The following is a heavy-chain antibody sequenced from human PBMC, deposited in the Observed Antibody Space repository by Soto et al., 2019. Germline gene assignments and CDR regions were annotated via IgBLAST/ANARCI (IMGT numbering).Heavy chain of an antibody. CDR2: IWYDGSNK. D-gene: IGHD5-12*01. Sequence: GGSLRLSCAASGFTFSSYGMHWVRQAQGKGLEWVAVIWYDGSNKYYADSVKGRSTISRDNSKNTLYLQMNSLRAEDTSVYYCARGSEGGRWLQCDYWGQGTLVTVSS. V-gene: IGHV3-33*08. CDR1: GFTFSSYG. CDR3: ARGSEGGRWLQCDY. J-gene: IGHJ4*02.